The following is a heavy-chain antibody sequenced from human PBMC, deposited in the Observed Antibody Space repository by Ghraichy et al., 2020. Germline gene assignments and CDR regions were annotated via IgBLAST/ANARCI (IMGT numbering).Heavy chain of an antibody. D-gene: IGHD3-10*01. CDR1: GFTFSSYW. CDR3: ARDFTPPRSTMVRSTFFDY. V-gene: IGHV3-7*04. J-gene: IGHJ4*02. CDR2: IKQDGSEK. Sequence: GGSLRLSCAASGFTFSSYWMSWVRQAPGKGLEWVANIKQDGSEKYYVDSVKGRFTISRDNAKNSLYLQMNSLRAEDTAVYYCARDFTPPRSTMVRSTFFDYGGQGTLVIVSA.